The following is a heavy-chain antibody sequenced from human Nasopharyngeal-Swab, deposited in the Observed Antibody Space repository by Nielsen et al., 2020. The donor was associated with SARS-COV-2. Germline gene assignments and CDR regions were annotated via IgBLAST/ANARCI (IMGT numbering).Heavy chain of an antibody. D-gene: IGHD1-1*01. V-gene: IGHV4-34*01. CDR3: AREWENWNGDWFDP. Sequence: SETLSLTCAFYGGSFNSYYWTWIRQSPGKVLEWIGEISHSGSTKYNPSLKSRLTISVDTSNNQFSLKLTSVTAEDTAVYYCAREWENWNGDWFDPWGQGTLVTVSS. CDR1: GGSFNSYY. CDR2: ISHSGST. J-gene: IGHJ5*02.